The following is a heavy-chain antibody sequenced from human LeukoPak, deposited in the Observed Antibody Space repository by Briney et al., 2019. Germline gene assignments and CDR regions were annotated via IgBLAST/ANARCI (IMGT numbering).Heavy chain of an antibody. D-gene: IGHD3-22*01. J-gene: IGHJ5*02. V-gene: IGHV3-23*01. CDR2: ISGIGGST. CDR3: ANSLPYYYDSSGYYL. Sequence: MSWVRQAPGKWLEWVSAISGIGGSTYYADSVKGRFTISRDNSKNTLYLQMTSLRAEDTAVYYCANSLPYYYDSSGYYLWGQGTLVTVSS.